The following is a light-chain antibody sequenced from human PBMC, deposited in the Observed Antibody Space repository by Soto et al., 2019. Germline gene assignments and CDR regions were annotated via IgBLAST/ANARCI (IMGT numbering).Light chain of an antibody. CDR2: EVR. Sequence: QSALTQPASVSGSPGQSITISCTGTSSDVGAYDFVSWYQQHPDKAPKLMIYEVRNRPSGVSNRFSGSKSVNTDTLTISGLQAEDEADYYCSSYTTSSTRVFGTGTRSPS. CDR1: SSDVGAYDF. J-gene: IGLJ1*01. CDR3: SSYTTSSTRV. V-gene: IGLV2-14*03.